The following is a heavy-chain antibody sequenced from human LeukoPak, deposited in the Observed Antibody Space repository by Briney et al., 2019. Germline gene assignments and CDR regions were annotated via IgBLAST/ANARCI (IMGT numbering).Heavy chain of an antibody. CDR2: ISGSGAAT. CDR1: EFTGFTFSGSA. Sequence: GGSLRLSCAASEFTGFTFSGSAMSWVRQAPGKGLDWVSAISGSGAATFYADSVKGRFTISRDNSKNTLYLQMNSLKVEDTALYHCAKFSPYGGNSYWGQGTLVTVSS. J-gene: IGHJ1*01. V-gene: IGHV3-23*01. D-gene: IGHD4-23*01. CDR3: AKFSPYGGNSY.